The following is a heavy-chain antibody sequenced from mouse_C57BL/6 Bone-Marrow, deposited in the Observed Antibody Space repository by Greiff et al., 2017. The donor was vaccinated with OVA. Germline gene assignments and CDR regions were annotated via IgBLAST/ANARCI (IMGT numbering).Heavy chain of an antibody. V-gene: IGHV5-17*01. CDR3: AREAFSTTAHFDY. CDR1: GFTFSDYG. J-gene: IGHJ2*01. Sequence: EVKVVESGGGLVKPGGSLKLSCAASGFTFSDYGMHWVRQAPEKGLEWVAYISSGSSTIYYADTVKGRFTISRDNAKNTLFLQMTSLRSEDTAMYYCAREAFSTTAHFDYWGQGTTLTVSS. CDR2: ISSGSSTI. D-gene: IGHD1-1*01.